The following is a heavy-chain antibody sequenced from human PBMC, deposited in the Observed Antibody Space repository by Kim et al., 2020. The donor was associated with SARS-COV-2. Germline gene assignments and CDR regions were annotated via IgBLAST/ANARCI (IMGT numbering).Heavy chain of an antibody. CDR3: ARSVNYYGY. CDR1: GFSFSSYW. Sequence: GGSLRLSCAASGFSFSSYWMTWVRQAPGKGLEFVANMKQGGSITDYADSVKGRFTISRDNAKNSLYLQMNSLRVEDTAKYFCARSVNYYGYWGQGTLVT. D-gene: IGHD3-10*01. V-gene: IGHV3-7*03. CDR2: MKQGGSIT. J-gene: IGHJ4*02.